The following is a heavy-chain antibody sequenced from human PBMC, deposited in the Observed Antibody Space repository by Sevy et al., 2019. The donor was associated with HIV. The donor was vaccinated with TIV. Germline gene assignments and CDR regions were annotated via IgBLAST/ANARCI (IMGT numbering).Heavy chain of an antibody. V-gene: IGHV4-39*01. J-gene: IGHJ3*02. CDR3: ARSMEQQLDAFDI. Sequence: SETLSLTCTVSGASIRDSSYYWAWILQPPGKGLEWIGNIYSYGETYYNSSLKSRVTISVDTSKNQFSLSLTSVTAADTAIYFCARSMEQQLDAFDIWGQGTMVTVSS. CDR2: IYSYGET. CDR1: GASIRDSSYY. D-gene: IGHD6-13*01.